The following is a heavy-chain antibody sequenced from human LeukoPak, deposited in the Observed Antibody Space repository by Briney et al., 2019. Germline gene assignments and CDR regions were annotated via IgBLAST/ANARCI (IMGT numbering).Heavy chain of an antibody. CDR1: GFAFSNYG. CDR3: TRDRGGYTYATFDY. Sequence: PGGSLRLSCAASGFAFSNYGMHWVRQAPGKGLEWVAVIWYDGSNEKYADSLKGRFTISRDNSKNRLYLQMTSLRAEDTAVYYCTRDRGGYTYATFDYWGLGTLVTVSS. D-gene: IGHD5-18*01. V-gene: IGHV3-33*01. CDR2: IWYDGSNE. J-gene: IGHJ4*02.